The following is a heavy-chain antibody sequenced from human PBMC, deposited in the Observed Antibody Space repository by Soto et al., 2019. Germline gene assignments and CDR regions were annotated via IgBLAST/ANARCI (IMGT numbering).Heavy chain of an antibody. V-gene: IGHV1-69*11. CDR2: VIPTLGTT. J-gene: IGHJ5*02. D-gene: IGHD6-13*01. Sequence: QAQLAQSGAEVKKPGSSVKVSCKASGGTLSNNAISWVRQAPGQGLEWMGGVIPTLGTTNYAQKFQGRVKITADDSTSTVYMDLSSLRSDDTAVYYCAGGGGSSWMGNGFDPWGQGTLVTVSS. CDR3: AGGGGSSWMGNGFDP. CDR1: GGTLSNNA.